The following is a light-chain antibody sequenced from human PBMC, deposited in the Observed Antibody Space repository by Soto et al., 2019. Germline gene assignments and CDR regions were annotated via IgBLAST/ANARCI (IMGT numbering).Light chain of an antibody. Sequence: LTQPASVSGSPGQSITISCVGTSSDVGRYTYVSWYQQYPGKAPKLIIYDVYNRPSGVSNRFSGSKSGNTASLTISGLQAEDEADYYCTSYTSASTPYVFGSGTKVTVL. V-gene: IGLV2-14*01. J-gene: IGLJ1*01. CDR2: DVY. CDR1: SSDVGRYTY. CDR3: TSYTSASTPYV.